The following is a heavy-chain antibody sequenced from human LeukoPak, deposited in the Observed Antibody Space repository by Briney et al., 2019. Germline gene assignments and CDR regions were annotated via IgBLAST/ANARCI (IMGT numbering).Heavy chain of an antibody. J-gene: IGHJ4*02. D-gene: IGHD6-6*01. CDR2: VHYSGST. Sequence: PSETLSLTCTVSGGSISSSSYYWGWIRQPPGKGLEWIGNVHYSGSTTYHPSLQSRVTISVDTSKKQFSLKLRSVTAADSAVYYCARHSSLQGYYFDYWGRGTLVTVSS. CDR3: ARHSSLQGYYFDY. CDR1: GGSISSSSYY. V-gene: IGHV4-61*05.